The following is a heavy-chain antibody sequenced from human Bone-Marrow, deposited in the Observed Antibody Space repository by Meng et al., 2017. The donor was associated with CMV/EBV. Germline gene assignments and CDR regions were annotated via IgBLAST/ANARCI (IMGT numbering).Heavy chain of an antibody. V-gene: IGHV4-39*07. Sequence: SETLSLTCTVSGGSISSSSYYWGWIRQPPGKGLEWIGSIYYSGSTYYNPSLKSRVTISVDTSKNQFSLKLSSVTAADTAVYYCARISWTYWGQGTMVTVSS. CDR3: ARISWTY. CDR2: IYYSGST. J-gene: IGHJ3*01. D-gene: IGHD3/OR15-3a*01. CDR1: GGSISSSSYY.